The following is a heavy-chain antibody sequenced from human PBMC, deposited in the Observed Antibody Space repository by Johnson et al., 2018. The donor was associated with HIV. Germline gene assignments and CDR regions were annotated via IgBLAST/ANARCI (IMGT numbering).Heavy chain of an antibody. CDR1: GFTFSSYW. Sequence: VQLVESGGGLVPPGGSLRLSCAASGFTFSSYWMHWVRQAPGKGLVWVSRINSDGSSTSYADSVKGRFTLSRDNAKNTLYLQMNSLRAEDTAVYYCARDRGWFGELSNSFEIWGQGTMVTGAS. J-gene: IGHJ3*02. V-gene: IGHV3-74*01. CDR2: INSDGSST. CDR3: ARDRGWFGELSNSFEI. D-gene: IGHD3-10*01.